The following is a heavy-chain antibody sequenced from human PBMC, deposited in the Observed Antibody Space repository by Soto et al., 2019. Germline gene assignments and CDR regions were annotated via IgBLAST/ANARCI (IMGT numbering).Heavy chain of an antibody. CDR1: GYTFTSYG. J-gene: IGHJ6*02. V-gene: IGHV1-18*01. CDR2: ISAYNGNT. D-gene: IGHD2-15*01. CDR3: ARGYCSGGSCYGHNYYYYGMDV. Sequence: ASVKVSCKASGYTFTSYGISWVRQAPGQGLEWMGWISAYNGNTNYAQKLQGRVTMTTDTSTSTAYMELRSLRSDDTAVYYCARGYCSGGSCYGHNYYYYGMDVWGQGTTVTV.